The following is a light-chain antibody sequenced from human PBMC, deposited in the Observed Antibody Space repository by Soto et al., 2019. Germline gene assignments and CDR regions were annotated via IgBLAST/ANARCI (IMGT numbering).Light chain of an antibody. V-gene: IGKV3-11*01. CDR3: QHRMNWPLT. CDR2: DAS. J-gene: IGKJ5*01. CDR1: QTISSY. Sequence: EIVLPQSPSPLSLSPGERATLSWGASQTISSYLLWYQQKPGQAPRLLIYDASNRATGIPARFSGSGSETDFNPTISSLEPEDFAVYYCQHRMNWPLTFGQGTRLEIK.